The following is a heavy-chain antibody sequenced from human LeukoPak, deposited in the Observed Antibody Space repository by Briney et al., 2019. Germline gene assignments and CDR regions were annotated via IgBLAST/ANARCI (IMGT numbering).Heavy chain of an antibody. CDR1: GFTFSSYA. Sequence: GGSLRLSCAASGFTFSSYAMSWVRQAPGKGLEWVSAISGSGGSTYYADSVKGRFTISRDNSKNTLYLQMNSLRAEDTAVYYCAKDQSFNPEGYYYYMDVWGKGTTVTVSS. V-gene: IGHV3-23*01. D-gene: IGHD1-14*01. CDR3: AKDQSFNPEGYYYYMDV. CDR2: ISGSGGST. J-gene: IGHJ6*03.